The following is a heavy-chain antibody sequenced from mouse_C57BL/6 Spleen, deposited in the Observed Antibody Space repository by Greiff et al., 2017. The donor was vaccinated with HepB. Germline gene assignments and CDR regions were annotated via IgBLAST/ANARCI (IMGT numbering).Heavy chain of an antibody. CDR1: GFTFSSYT. V-gene: IGHV5-9*01. CDR2: ISGGGGNT. CDR3: ARHGSGAYAMDY. D-gene: IGHD3-2*02. Sequence: EVQWVESGGGLVKPGGSLKLSCAASGFTFSSYTMSWVRQTPEKRLEWVATISGGGGNTYYPDSVKGRFTISRDNAKNTLYLQMSSLRSEDTALYYCARHGSGAYAMDYWGQGTSVTVSS. J-gene: IGHJ4*01.